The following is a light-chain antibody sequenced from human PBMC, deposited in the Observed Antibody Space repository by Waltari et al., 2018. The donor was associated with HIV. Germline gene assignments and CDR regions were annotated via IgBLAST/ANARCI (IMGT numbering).Light chain of an antibody. CDR2: GAS. Sequence: EIVLTQSPGTLSLSPGERATLSCRASQSLTSNYLAWYQQKPGQAPRLLIYGASSGATGIPDRFSGSGSGTDFTLTISRLEPEDFAVYYCQQYGSSPLTFGGGTKVEIK. V-gene: IGKV3-20*01. J-gene: IGKJ4*01. CDR1: QSLTSNY. CDR3: QQYGSSPLT.